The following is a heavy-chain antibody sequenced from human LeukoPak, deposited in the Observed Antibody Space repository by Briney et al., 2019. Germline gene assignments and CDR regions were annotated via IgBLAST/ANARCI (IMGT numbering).Heavy chain of an antibody. CDR1: EFTFSRYW. J-gene: IGHJ4*02. Sequence: PGGSLRLSCAASEFTFSRYWMSWVRQAPGKGLEWVANIRQDGSEKYYVDSVKGRFTISRDNAKNSLYLQMNSPRAEDTAVYYCARIPWAEGNSFDYWGQGTLVTVSS. V-gene: IGHV3-7*01. CDR3: ARIPWAEGNSFDY. CDR2: IRQDGSEK. D-gene: IGHD3-16*01.